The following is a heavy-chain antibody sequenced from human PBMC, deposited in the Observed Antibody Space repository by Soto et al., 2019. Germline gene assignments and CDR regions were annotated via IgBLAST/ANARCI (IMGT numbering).Heavy chain of an antibody. J-gene: IGHJ4*02. CDR1: GVTISSGAYY. CDR3: ARYRFSGSKWSKFDY. D-gene: IGHD6-13*01. V-gene: IGHV4-31*03. Sequence: PSETLSLTCTVSGVTISSGAYYWSWIRQNPGKGLEWIGNIYYNGSTYYSPSLKSRVALSLDTSKNQFSVRLSSVTAADTAVYYCARYRFSGSKWSKFDYWGQGTLVTV. CDR2: IYYNGST.